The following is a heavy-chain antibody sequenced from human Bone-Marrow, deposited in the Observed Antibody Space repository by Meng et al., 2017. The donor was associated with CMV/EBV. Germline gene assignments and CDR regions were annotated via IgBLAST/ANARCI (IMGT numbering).Heavy chain of an antibody. J-gene: IGHJ4*02. Sequence: TVSGGSVSSGIYYWSWIRQPPGKGLEWIGYIYYSGSTNYNPSLKSRVTISVDTSKNQFSLKLSSVTAADTAVYYCARGDDIVVVLDYWGQGTLVTVSS. V-gene: IGHV4-61*01. CDR2: IYYSGST. D-gene: IGHD2-2*01. CDR3: ARGDDIVVVLDY. CDR1: GGSVSSGIYY.